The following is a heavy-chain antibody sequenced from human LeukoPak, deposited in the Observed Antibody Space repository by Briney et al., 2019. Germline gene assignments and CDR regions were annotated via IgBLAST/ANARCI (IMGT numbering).Heavy chain of an antibody. CDR3: AAGDVGLYEGAFDI. Sequence: ASVKVSCKASGFTFTSSAMQWVQQARGQRLEWIGWIVVGSGNTNYAQKFQERVTITRDMSTSTAYMELSSLRSEDTAVYYCAAGDVGLYEGAFDIWGQGTMVTVSS. CDR1: GFTFTSSA. D-gene: IGHD6-19*01. J-gene: IGHJ3*02. V-gene: IGHV1-58*02. CDR2: IVVGSGNT.